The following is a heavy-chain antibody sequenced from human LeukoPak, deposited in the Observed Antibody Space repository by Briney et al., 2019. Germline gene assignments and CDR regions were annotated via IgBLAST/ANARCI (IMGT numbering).Heavy chain of an antibody. D-gene: IGHD3-9*01. CDR3: AKWGDYDVLTGYYVSDF. CDR2: ISGRSDNT. V-gene: IGHV3-23*01. CDR1: GFIFSNYA. J-gene: IGHJ4*02. Sequence: GGSLRLSWAASGFIFSNYAMYWVRQAPAKGLEWVSAISGRSDNTYYADSVKGRFTLSRDSSKNTLYLQMNSLRADDTAVYYCAKWGDYDVLTGYYVSDFWGQGTLVTVSS.